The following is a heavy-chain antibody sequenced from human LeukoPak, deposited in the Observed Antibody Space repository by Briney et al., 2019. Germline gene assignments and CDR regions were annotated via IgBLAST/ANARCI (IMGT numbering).Heavy chain of an antibody. Sequence: GGSLRLSCAASGFTFSSYAMSWVRQAPGKGLERVSAISGSGGSTYYADSVKGRFTISRDNSKNTLYLQMNSLRAEDTAVYYCAKDQQWLGTFDYWGQGTLVTVSS. V-gene: IGHV3-23*01. J-gene: IGHJ4*02. D-gene: IGHD6-19*01. CDR3: AKDQQWLGTFDY. CDR2: ISGSGGST. CDR1: GFTFSSYA.